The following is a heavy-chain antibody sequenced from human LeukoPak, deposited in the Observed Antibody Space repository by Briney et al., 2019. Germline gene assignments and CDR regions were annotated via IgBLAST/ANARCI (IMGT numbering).Heavy chain of an antibody. V-gene: IGHV4-61*02. J-gene: IGHJ4*02. D-gene: IGHD3-9*01. CDR2: IYTRGST. CDR3: ARDGWNHDILTGYKYYFDY. CDR1: GGSISSGSYY. Sequence: SETLSLTCTVSGGSISSGSYYWSWIRQPAGKGLEWIGRIYTRGSTNYNPSLKSRVTISVDTSKNQFSLKLSSVTAADTAVYYCARDGWNHDILTGYKYYFDYWGQGTLVTVSS.